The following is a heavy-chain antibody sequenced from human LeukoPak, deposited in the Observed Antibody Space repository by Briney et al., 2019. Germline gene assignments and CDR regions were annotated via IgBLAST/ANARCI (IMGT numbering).Heavy chain of an antibody. D-gene: IGHD5-18*01. Sequence: GGSLRLSCAASGFSFSSYWMSWVRQAPGKGLEWVANINQDGSEKFYVDSVKGRFTISRDNAKNSVCLQMNSLRAEDTAVYYCAADLKGYSYGYALNSHGMDVWGQGTTVTVSS. CDR1: GFSFSSYW. CDR2: INQDGSEK. V-gene: IGHV3-7*03. CDR3: AADLKGYSYGYALNSHGMDV. J-gene: IGHJ6*02.